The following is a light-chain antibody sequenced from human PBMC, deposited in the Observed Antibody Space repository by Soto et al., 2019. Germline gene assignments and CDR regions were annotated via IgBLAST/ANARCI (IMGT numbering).Light chain of an antibody. CDR3: QQYNKWPAYT. Sequence: EIVMTQSPATLSVSPGERATLSCRASQSVSSNLAWYQQKPGQAPRLLIYGASTRATGIPARFSGSGSGTEFTLTISSLQSEDFAVYYCQQYNKWPAYTFGYGTKLEIK. CDR2: GAS. CDR1: QSVSSN. J-gene: IGKJ2*01. V-gene: IGKV3-15*01.